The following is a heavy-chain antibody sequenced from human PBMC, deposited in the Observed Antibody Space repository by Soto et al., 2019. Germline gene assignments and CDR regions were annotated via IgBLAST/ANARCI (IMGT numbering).Heavy chain of an antibody. V-gene: IGHV3-7*01. D-gene: IGHD3-3*01. CDR1: GFTFSSYW. CDR2: IKQDGSEK. Sequence: RLSCAASGFTFSSYWMSWVRQAPGKGLEWVANIKQDGSEKYYVDSVKGRFTISRDNAKNSLYLQMNSLRAEDTAVYYCARDGLLDTLRFLGWLNSGYYYYGMDVWGQGTTVTRLL. J-gene: IGHJ6*02. CDR3: ARDGLLDTLRFLGWLNSGYYYYGMDV.